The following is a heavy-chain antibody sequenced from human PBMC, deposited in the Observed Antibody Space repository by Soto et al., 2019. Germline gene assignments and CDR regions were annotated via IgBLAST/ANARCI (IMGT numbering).Heavy chain of an antibody. V-gene: IGHV4-4*02. D-gene: IGHD1-1*01. CDR1: GGSISSSNW. CDR3: ARTAQLELKYYFDY. Sequence: QVQLQESGPGLVKPSGTLSLTCAVSGGSISSSNWWSWVRQPPGKGLEWIGEIYHSGSTNYNPSLMSLVTISVDKSKNQVSLKLSSVTAADTAVYYCARTAQLELKYYFDYWGQGTLVTVSS. J-gene: IGHJ4*02. CDR2: IYHSGST.